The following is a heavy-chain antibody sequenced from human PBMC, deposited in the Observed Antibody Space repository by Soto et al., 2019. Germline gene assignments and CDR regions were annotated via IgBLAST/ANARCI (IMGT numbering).Heavy chain of an antibody. V-gene: IGHV3-48*01. CDR3: GGDGNNWIDFDY. D-gene: IGHD1-1*01. J-gene: IGHJ4*02. CDR2: ISSTSATI. Sequence: GGSLRLSCTASGFTFSSYSINWVRQAPGQGLEWISYISSTSATIYYAESVRGRFTVSRDNAKNSVYRQMNSLRGEDTAVYYCGGDGNNWIDFDYWGQGPLVTVSS. CDR1: GFTFSSYS.